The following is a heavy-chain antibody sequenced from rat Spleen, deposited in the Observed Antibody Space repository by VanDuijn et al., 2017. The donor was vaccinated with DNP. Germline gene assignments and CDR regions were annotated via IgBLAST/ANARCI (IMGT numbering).Heavy chain of an antibody. V-gene: IGHV5-20*01. CDR3: ASWNPIASISTSNY. J-gene: IGHJ2*01. CDR1: GFSFSDFY. D-gene: IGHD1-2*01. Sequence: EVQVVESGGGLVQPGRSLKLSCAASGFSFSDFYMAWVRQAPTKGLEWVASISYDGGRTYYPDSVKGRFTISRDNVENTVYLQMNSLRSEDTATYYCASWNPIASISTSNYWGQGVMVTVSS. CDR2: ISYDGGRT.